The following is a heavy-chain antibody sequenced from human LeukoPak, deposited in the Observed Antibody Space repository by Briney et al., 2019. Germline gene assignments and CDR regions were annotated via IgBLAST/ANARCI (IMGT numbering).Heavy chain of an antibody. CDR1: GFTFSTYA. Sequence: GGSLRLSCAASGFTFSTYAMSWVRQAPGTGLEWVSAFGSGGNTYYADSVKGRFTISRDNSKNTLYLQMNSLRVEDTAVYYCARHWTGTKSFDYWGQGTLVTVSS. V-gene: IGHV3-23*01. CDR2: FGSGGNT. J-gene: IGHJ4*02. CDR3: ARHWTGTKSFDY. D-gene: IGHD1-14*01.